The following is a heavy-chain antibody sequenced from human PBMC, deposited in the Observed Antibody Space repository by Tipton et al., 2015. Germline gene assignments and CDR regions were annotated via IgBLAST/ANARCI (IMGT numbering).Heavy chain of an antibody. CDR2: IFHSGNT. Sequence: TLSLTCSVSGGSVSSANYYWGWIRQPPGKGLEWIGSIFHSGNTYYNPSLKSRVTMSRDTSKNQFSLKLTSVTAADTAVYYCACQDYDSLTRDYQTVDYWGQGTLVTVSS. CDR1: GGSVSSANYY. D-gene: IGHD3-9*01. V-gene: IGHV4-39*07. CDR3: ACQDYDSLTRDYQTVDY. J-gene: IGHJ4*02.